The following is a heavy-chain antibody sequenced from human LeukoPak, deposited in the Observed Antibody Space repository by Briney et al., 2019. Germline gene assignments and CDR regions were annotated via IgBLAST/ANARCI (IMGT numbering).Heavy chain of an antibody. CDR3: ARIIPRYCSSTSCYQPLFDY. Sequence: SETLSLTCTVSGGSISSSSYYWGWVRQPPGKGLEWIGSIYYSGGTYYNPSLKSRVTISVDTSKNQFSLKLSSVTAADTAVYYCARIIPRYCSSTSCYQPLFDYWGQGTLVTVSS. V-gene: IGHV4-39*07. J-gene: IGHJ4*02. CDR2: IYYSGGT. CDR1: GGSISSSSYY. D-gene: IGHD2-2*01.